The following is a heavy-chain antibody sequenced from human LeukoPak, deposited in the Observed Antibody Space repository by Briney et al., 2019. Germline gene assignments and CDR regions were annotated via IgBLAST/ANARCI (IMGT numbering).Heavy chain of an antibody. CDR1: GYTFTSYG. Sequence: AASVRVSCTASGYTFTSYGISWVRQAPGQGLEWMGWTSGDNDKTNYAQKFQGRVTMTRDTSISTAYMELSRLRSDDTAVYYCARDKGSGYENYYYMDVWGKGTTVTISS. CDR3: ARDKGSGYENYYYMDV. CDR2: TSGDNDKT. D-gene: IGHD5-12*01. V-gene: IGHV1-18*01. J-gene: IGHJ6*03.